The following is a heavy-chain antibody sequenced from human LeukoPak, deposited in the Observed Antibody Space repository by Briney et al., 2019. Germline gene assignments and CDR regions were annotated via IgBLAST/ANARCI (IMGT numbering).Heavy chain of an antibody. CDR3: AKDFSTCDAFDI. CDR2: ISYDGSNK. D-gene: IGHD2-2*01. CDR1: GFTFSSYG. J-gene: IGHJ3*02. V-gene: IGHV3-30*18. Sequence: PGGSLRLSCAASGFTFSSYGMHWVRQAPGKGLEWVAVISYDGSNKYYADSVKGRFTISRDNYKNTLYLQMNSLRAEDTAVYYCAKDFSTCDAFDIWGQGTMVTVSS.